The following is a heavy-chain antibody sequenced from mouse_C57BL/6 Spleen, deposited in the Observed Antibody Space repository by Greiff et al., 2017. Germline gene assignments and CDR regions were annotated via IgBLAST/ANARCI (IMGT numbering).Heavy chain of an antibody. CDR2: ISSGSSTI. J-gene: IGHJ4*01. V-gene: IGHV5-17*01. Sequence: EVKVEESGGGLVKPGGSLKLSCAASGFTFSDYGMHWVRPAPEKGLEWVAYISSGSSTIYYADTVTGRFTISRDKAKNTLFLQMTRLRSEDTAMYYCARRKGIYYDYDGGYAMDYWGQGTSVTVSS. CDR3: ARRKGIYYDYDGGYAMDY. CDR1: GFTFSDYG. D-gene: IGHD2-4*01.